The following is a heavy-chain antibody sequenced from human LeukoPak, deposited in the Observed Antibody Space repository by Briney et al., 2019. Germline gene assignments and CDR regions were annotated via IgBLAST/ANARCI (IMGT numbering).Heavy chain of an antibody. CDR2: ISAYNGNT. J-gene: IGHJ4*02. D-gene: IGHD3-10*01. V-gene: IGHV1-18*01. CDR1: GYTFTSYG. CDR3: ARSMVRGVTYYFDY. Sequence: ASVKVSCKASGYTFTSYGISWVRQAPGQGLEWMGWISAYNGNTNYAQKLQGRVTMTRDTSTSTVYMELSSLRSEDTAVYYCARSMVRGVTYYFDYWGQGTLVTVSS.